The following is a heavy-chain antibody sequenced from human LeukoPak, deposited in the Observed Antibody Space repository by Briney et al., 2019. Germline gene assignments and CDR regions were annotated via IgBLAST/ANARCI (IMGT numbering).Heavy chain of an antibody. CDR3: ARGWLDYYGSGSYSPYYFDY. CDR2: IYHSGST. Sequence: TSDTLFLTCTVSGGSISSGGYDLSWIRQPPGQGLEWIGYIYHSGSTYYNPSLKSRVTISVDRSKNQFSRKLSSVTAADTAVYYCARGWLDYYGSGSYSPYYFDYWGQGTLVTVSS. J-gene: IGHJ4*02. CDR1: GGSISSGGYD. V-gene: IGHV4-30-2*01. D-gene: IGHD3-10*01.